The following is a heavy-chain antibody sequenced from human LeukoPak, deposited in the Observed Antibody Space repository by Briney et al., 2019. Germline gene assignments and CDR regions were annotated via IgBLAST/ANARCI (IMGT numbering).Heavy chain of an antibody. CDR3: ARLLGVVVTARYSDY. Sequence: PGGSLRLSCAASGFTFSSYSMNWVRRAPGKGLEWVSHIGSSSRTIYYADSVKGRITISRDNAKNSLYLQMDSLRAEDTAVYYCARLLGVVVTARYSDYWGQGTLVTVSP. J-gene: IGHJ4*02. D-gene: IGHD2-21*02. CDR2: IGSSSRTI. CDR1: GFTFSSYS. V-gene: IGHV3-48*01.